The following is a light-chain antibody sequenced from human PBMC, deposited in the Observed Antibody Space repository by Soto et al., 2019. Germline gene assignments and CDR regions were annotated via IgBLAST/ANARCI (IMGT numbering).Light chain of an antibody. V-gene: IGKV1-39*01. CDR2: ATS. Sequence: DIQMTQSPSSLSASVGDRVTITCRTSQGFISYLNWYQQKPGKAPRLLIYATSSLQSGVPSRFSGSGSATDFSLTITSLQPEDSATYYCQQSFSIPYTFGQGTKLEIE. CDR1: QGFISY. J-gene: IGKJ2*01. CDR3: QQSFSIPYT.